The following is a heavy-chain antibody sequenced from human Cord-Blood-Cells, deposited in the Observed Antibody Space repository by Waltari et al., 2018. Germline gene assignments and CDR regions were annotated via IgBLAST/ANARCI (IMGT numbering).Heavy chain of an antibody. Sequence: EVQLVESGGGLVQPGRSLRLSCAASGFTFDDYAMHWVRQAPGKGLEWVSGISWNSGSIGYADSVKGRFTISRDNAKNSLYLQMNSLRAEDTALYYCAKEIAGDGGDAFDIWGQGTMVTDSS. V-gene: IGHV3-9*01. CDR1: GFTFDDYA. J-gene: IGHJ3*02. D-gene: IGHD7-27*01. CDR3: AKEIAGDGGDAFDI. CDR2: ISWNSGSI.